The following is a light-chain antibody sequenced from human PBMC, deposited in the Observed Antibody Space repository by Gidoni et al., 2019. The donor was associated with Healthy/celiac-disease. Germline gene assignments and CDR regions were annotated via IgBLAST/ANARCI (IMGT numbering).Light chain of an antibody. CDR2: AAS. V-gene: IGKV1-39*01. CDR3: QQSYSTPPWT. CDR1: QSISSY. Sequence: DFQMTQARSSLSASVGARVTITCRASQSISSYLNWYQQKPGKAPKLLIYAASSLQSGVPSRFSGSGSGTDFTLTISSLQPEDFATYYCQQSYSTPPWTFGQGTKVEIK. J-gene: IGKJ1*01.